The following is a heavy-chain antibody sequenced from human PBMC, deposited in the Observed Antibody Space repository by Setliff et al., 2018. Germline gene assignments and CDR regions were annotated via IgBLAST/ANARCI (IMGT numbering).Heavy chain of an antibody. CDR3: ARGRNIAARLLDS. J-gene: IGHJ4*02. D-gene: IGHD6-6*01. CDR2: INHSGTT. CDR1: GGSFSDYY. Sequence: SETLSLTCGASGGSFSDYYWSWIRQTPGKGLEWIGEINHSGTTNYNPSLKSRVTISVDTSKDQFSLKVISMTAADTAVYYCARGRNIAARLLDSWGQGTLVTVSS. V-gene: IGHV4-34*01.